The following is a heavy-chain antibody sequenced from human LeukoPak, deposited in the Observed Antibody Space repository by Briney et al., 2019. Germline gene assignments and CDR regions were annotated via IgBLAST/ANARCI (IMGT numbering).Heavy chain of an antibody. J-gene: IGHJ3*02. CDR2: IFYSGST. CDR3: ARPRAYCSSTSCNDAFDI. V-gene: IGHV4-59*01. D-gene: IGHD2-2*01. Sequence: SETLSLTCTVSGGSISSYYWSWIRQPPGKGLEWIGYIFYSGSTNYNPSLKSRVTISVDTSKNQFSLKLSSVTAADTAVYYCARPRAYCSSTSCNDAFDIWGQGTMVTVSS. CDR1: GGSISSYY.